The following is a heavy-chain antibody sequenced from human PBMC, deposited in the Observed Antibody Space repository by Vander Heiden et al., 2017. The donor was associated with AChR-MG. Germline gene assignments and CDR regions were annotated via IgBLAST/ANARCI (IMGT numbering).Heavy chain of an antibody. Sequence: EVALVESGGGLVQPGGSLRLSGAASGVTSSNYWMSWVRQAPGKGLEWVANINQDGSEKNYVDSVKGRFTISRDNTKNSLYLQMNSLRAEDTAVYYCARMQWLGQWGQGTLVTVSS. CDR3: ARMQWLGQ. D-gene: IGHD6-19*01. V-gene: IGHV3-7*01. J-gene: IGHJ4*02. CDR2: INQDGSEK. CDR1: GVTSSNYW.